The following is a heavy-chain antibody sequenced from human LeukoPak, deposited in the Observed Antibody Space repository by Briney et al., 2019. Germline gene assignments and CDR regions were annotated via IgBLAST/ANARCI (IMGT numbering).Heavy chain of an antibody. J-gene: IGHJ6*02. CDR2: IIPIFGTA. CDR3: AREPNRDIAAAGTPVNGMDV. V-gene: IGHV1-69*13. Sequence: SVKVSCKASGGTFSSYAISWVRQAPGQGLEWMGGIIPIFGTANYAQKPQGRVTITADESTSTAYMELSSLRSEDTAVYYCAREPNRDIAAAGTPVNGMDVWGQGTTVTVSS. D-gene: IGHD6-13*01. CDR1: GGTFSSYA.